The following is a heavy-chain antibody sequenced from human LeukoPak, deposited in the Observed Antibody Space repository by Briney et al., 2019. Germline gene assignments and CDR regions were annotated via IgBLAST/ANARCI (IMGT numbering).Heavy chain of an antibody. J-gene: IGHJ4*02. CDR1: GFTFDDYA. D-gene: IGHD2-2*01. CDR3: ARIKRGCSSTSCPFDY. CDR2: ISWNSGSI. V-gene: IGHV3-9*01. Sequence: PGGSLRLSCAASGFTFDDYAMHWVRQAPGKGLEWVSGISWNSGSIGYADSVKGRFTISRDNAKNSLYLQMNSLRAEDTALYYCARIKRGCSSTSCPFDYWGQGTLVTVSS.